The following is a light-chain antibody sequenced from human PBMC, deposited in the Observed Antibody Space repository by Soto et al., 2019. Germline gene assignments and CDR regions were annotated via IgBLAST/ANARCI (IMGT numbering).Light chain of an antibody. V-gene: IGKV3-11*01. CDR2: DAS. J-gene: IGKJ1*01. CDR1: QSVSNY. CDR3: QQRSNWWT. Sequence: EIVLTQSPATLSLSPGERATLSCRASQSVSNYLAWYQQKPGQAPRLLIYDASNRATGIPARFSGSGSGTDFTLTISSLDTEDFAVYYCQQRSNWWTFGQGTKVEIK.